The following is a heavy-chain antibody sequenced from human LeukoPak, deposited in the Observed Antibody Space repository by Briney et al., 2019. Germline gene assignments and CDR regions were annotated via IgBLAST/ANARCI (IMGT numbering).Heavy chain of an antibody. J-gene: IGHJ4*02. CDR3: SKENGAFFPFGY. CDR2: ISLIGVT. V-gene: IGHV4-4*03. D-gene: IGHD2-8*01. CDR1: GGSISNTNW. Sequence: PGALSHTRGVSGGSISNTNWWSCVPKPPGRGLEWSSEISLIGVTNYNPSLKSRVSVSPDKSTNTLSLNLRTVTAPDTPVYYCSKENGAFFPFGYWGGGTLLTDPS.